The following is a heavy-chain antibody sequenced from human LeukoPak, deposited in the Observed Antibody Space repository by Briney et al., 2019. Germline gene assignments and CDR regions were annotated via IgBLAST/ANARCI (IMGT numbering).Heavy chain of an antibody. J-gene: IGHJ4*02. CDR2: INQDGSEK. V-gene: IGHV3-7*01. D-gene: IGHD4-23*01. Sequence: GSLRLSCVASGLTVRRYWMSWVRQAPGTGLEWVANINQDGSEKYYVDSVKGRFTISRDNSKNSLYLQMSSLRAEDAAVYYCAIDPRPDSGNFLGFDYWGQGTLVTASS. CDR1: GLTVRRYW. CDR3: AIDPRPDSGNFLGFDY.